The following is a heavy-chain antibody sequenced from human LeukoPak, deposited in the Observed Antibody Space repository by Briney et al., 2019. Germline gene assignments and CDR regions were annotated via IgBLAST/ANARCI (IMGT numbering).Heavy chain of an antibody. Sequence: SETLSLTCAVYGGSFSGYDWSWIRQPPGKGLEWIGEINHSGSTNYNPSLKSRVTISVDTSKNQFSLKLSSVTAADTAVYYCARGNDYGDYWGQGTLVTVSS. CDR3: ARGNDYGDY. V-gene: IGHV4-34*01. CDR1: GGSFSGYD. J-gene: IGHJ4*02. CDR2: INHSGST.